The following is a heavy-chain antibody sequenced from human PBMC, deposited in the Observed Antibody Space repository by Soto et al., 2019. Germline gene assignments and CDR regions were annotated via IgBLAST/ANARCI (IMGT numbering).Heavy chain of an antibody. V-gene: IGHV1-46*01. CDR1: GYTFTSYY. CDR2: INPSGGST. J-gene: IGHJ6*02. CDR3: ARDIVATTRIAENYYYYGMDV. D-gene: IGHD5-12*01. Sequence: ASVKVSCKASGYTFTSYYMHWVRQAPGEGLEWMGIINPSGGSTSYAQKFQGRVTMTRDTSTSTVYMELSSLRSEDTAVYYCARDIVATTRIAENYYYYGMDVWGQGTTVTVSS.